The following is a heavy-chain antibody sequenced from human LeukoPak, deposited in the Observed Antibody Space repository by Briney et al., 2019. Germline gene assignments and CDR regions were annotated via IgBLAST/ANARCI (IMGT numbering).Heavy chain of an antibody. D-gene: IGHD4-17*01. J-gene: IGHJ4*02. CDR2: ISGSGVST. CDR1: GFTFSSYA. CDR3: ATDGSPHDYGDYPLKN. V-gene: IGHV3-23*01. Sequence: GGSLRLSCAASGFTFSSYAMSWVRQAPGKGLEWVSAISGSGVSTYYADSVKGRFTISRDNYKNTLYLQMNSLRDEDMDVYYCATDGSPHDYGDYPLKNWGQGTLVTVSS.